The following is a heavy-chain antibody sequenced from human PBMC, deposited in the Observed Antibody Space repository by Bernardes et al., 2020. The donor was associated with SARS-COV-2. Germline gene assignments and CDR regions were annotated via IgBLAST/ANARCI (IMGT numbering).Heavy chain of an antibody. D-gene: IGHD6-19*01. CDR1: GYTLTALS. Sequence: ASVKVSCKVSGYTLTALSMHWVRQAPGKGLEWMGGFDPEDGETIYAQKFQGRVTMTEDTSTDTAYMELSSLRSEDTAVYYCTTDYSILSGWYLGYWGQGTLVTVSS. V-gene: IGHV1-24*01. J-gene: IGHJ4*02. CDR2: FDPEDGET. CDR3: TTDYSILSGWYLGY.